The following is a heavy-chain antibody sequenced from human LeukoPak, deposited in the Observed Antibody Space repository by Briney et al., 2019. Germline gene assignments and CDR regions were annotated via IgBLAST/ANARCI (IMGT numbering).Heavy chain of an antibody. CDR3: ARGSDFVWGSYRPYFDY. V-gene: IGHV3-21*01. Sequence: KSGGSLRLSCVASAFTFRTYSMHWVRQAPGKGLEWVSSTSGSTSYIYYADSVRGRFTISRDNAKNSLNLQMNSLRAEDTAVYYCARGSDFVWGSYRPYFDYWGQGTLVTVSS. D-gene: IGHD3-16*02. CDR1: AFTFRTYS. CDR2: TSGSTSYI. J-gene: IGHJ4*02.